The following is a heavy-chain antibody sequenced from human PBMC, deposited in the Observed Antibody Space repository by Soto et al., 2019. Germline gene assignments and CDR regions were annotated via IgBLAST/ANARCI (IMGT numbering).Heavy chain of an antibody. CDR1: CGSMINSGYY. CDR2: VHYSGST. Sequence: SGSLDITCTVSCGSMINSGYYWTWVRQHPGKGLEWIGYVHYSGSTWYNPSLESRVTISVDTSKDQISLKLRSVTAADTAVYDCARVRGSGSYAAYYFDSWGQGTLVTVSS. J-gene: IGHJ4*01. V-gene: IGHV4-31*03. D-gene: IGHD3-10*01. CDR3: ARVRGSGSYAAYYFDS.